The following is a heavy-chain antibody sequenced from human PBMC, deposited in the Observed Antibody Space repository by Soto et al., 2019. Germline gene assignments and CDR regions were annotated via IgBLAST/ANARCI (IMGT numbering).Heavy chain of an antibody. D-gene: IGHD3-16*02. CDR3: AKLSLYYGMYV. CDR1: GFTFSSYG. J-gene: IGHJ6*02. Sequence: LRLSCAASGFTFSSYGMHWVRQAPGMGLEWVAVISYDGSNKYYADSVKGRFTISRDNSKNTLYLQMNSLRAEDTAVYYCAKLSLYYGMYVCGQGTTVTVSS. V-gene: IGHV3-30*18. CDR2: ISYDGSNK.